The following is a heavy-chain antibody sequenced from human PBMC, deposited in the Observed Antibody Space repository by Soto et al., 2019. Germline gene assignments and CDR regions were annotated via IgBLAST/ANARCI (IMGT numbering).Heavy chain of an antibody. CDR2: FFVGGNT. D-gene: IGHD3-9*01. J-gene: IGHJ4*02. CDR1: GGSIGSTTYY. CDR3: ARGRAEHYDILTNYYTFYLDS. Sequence: SETLSLTCTVSGGSIGSTTYYWGWMRQPPGKGLEWIASFFVGGNTYYNPSLKSQVTISVDTSKNQFSLKLSSVTAADTAVYFCARGRAEHYDILTNYYTFYLDSWGQGTLVTVSS. V-gene: IGHV4-39*07.